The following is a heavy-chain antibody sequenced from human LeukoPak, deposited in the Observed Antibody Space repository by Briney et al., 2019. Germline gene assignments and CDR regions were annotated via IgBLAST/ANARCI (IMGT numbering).Heavy chain of an antibody. CDR1: GGSFSGYY. Sequence: SETLSLTCAVYGGSFSGYYWSWIRQPPGKGLEWMGEINDSGSTSCSPSLKSRVSISVDTSKNQFSLKLSSVTAADTAVYYCARVIDYDISGYYLGYWGQGNRVTVSS. CDR2: INDSGST. D-gene: IGHD3-22*01. CDR3: ARVIDYDISGYYLGY. V-gene: IGHV4-34*01. J-gene: IGHJ4*02.